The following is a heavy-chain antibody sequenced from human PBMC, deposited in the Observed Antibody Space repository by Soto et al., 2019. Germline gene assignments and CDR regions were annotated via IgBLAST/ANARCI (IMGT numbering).Heavy chain of an antibody. J-gene: IGHJ6*02. CDR3: ARAGSYSHYYYYYGMDV. Sequence: PSETLSLTCTVSGGSISSSNYYWGWIRQPPGKGLEWIGEINHSGSTNYNPSLKSRVTISVDTSKNQFSLKLSSVTAADTAVYYCARAGSYSHYYYYYGMDVWGQGTTVTVSS. V-gene: IGHV4-39*07. CDR1: GGSISSSNYY. D-gene: IGHD3-10*01. CDR2: INHSGST.